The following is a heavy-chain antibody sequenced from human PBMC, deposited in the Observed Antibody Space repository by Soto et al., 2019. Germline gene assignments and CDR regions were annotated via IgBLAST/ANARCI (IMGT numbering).Heavy chain of an antibody. J-gene: IGHJ4*02. CDR3: ARDKGSSTVTTNYFDY. D-gene: IGHD4-17*01. V-gene: IGHV4-59*01. CDR2: IYYSGST. Sequence: ETLSLTCTVSGGSISSYYWSWIRQPPGKGLGWVGYIYYSGSTDYNPSLKSRYNPSLKSRVTISVDMSKNQFSLKLSSVTAADTAVYYCARDKGSSTVTTNYFDYWGQGTLVTVSS. CDR1: GGSISSYY.